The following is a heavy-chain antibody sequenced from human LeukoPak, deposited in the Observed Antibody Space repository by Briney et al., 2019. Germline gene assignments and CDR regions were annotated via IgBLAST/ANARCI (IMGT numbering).Heavy chain of an antibody. J-gene: IGHJ4*02. CDR3: ARLYPGYCSGGSCQDY. V-gene: IGHV1-46*01. D-gene: IGHD2-15*01. CDR2: INPSADST. CDR1: GYTFTSYY. Sequence: ASVKVSCKASGYTFTSYYIHWVRQAPGQGLEWMGIINPSADSTNYAQKFQGRVTMTRDMSTSTVYMDLSSLTSEDTAVYYCARLYPGYCSGGSCQDYWGQGTLVTVSS.